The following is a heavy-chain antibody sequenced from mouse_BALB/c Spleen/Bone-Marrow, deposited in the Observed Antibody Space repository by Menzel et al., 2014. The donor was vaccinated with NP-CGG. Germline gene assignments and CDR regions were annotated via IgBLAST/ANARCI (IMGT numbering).Heavy chain of an antibody. J-gene: IGHJ4*01. CDR1: GYTFTSYW. CDR2: IAPGSGST. CDR3: ARSYCGRAMVY. Sequence: DLVKPGASVKLSCKASGYTFTSYWINWIKQRPGQGLEWIGRIAPGSGSTYYDEMFKGKATLTVDTSSSTAHIQLSSLLSEDSAVYFCARSYCGRAMVYWGQGTSVTVSS. V-gene: IGHV1S41*01. D-gene: IGHD1-1*01.